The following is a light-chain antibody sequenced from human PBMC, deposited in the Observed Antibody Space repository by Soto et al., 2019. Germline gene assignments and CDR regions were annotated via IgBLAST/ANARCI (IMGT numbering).Light chain of an antibody. CDR1: HDITNY. V-gene: IGKV1-33*01. J-gene: IGKJ1*01. CDR2: DAS. Sequence: DIQMTQSPSFLSASVGDRVTITCQASHDITNYLNWYQQKSGKAPKLLIYDASNLETGVPSRFNGSGSGTHFTFTITSLQPEDIATYYCQQYDNLWTFGQGTKVEIK. CDR3: QQYDNLWT.